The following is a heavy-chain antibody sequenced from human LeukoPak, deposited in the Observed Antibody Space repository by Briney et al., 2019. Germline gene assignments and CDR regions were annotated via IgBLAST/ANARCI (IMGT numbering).Heavy chain of an antibody. D-gene: IGHD4-17*01. CDR3: ARADYDDYGNWALEAFDY. V-gene: IGHV1-69*13. CDR1: RGSLSSYG. CDR2: IIPLFKTA. J-gene: IGHJ4*02. Sequence: SVKVSCKASRGSLSSYGFSWVRQAPGQGLDWMGGIIPLFKTAKYAQKFQDRVTITADESLSTVYMELSSLRSEDTAVYYCARADYDDYGNWALEAFDYWGQGTLVTVSS.